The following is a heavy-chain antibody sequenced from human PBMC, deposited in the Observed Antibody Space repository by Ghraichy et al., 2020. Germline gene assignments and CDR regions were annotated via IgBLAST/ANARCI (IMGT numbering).Heavy chain of an antibody. J-gene: IGHJ4*02. D-gene: IGHD3-3*01. CDR3: ASPLAWSGYMGAPFDY. CDR2: IIPIFGTA. V-gene: IGHV1-69*13. Sequence: SVKVSCKASGGTFSSYAISWVRQAPGPGLEWMGGIIPIFGTANYAQKFQGRVTITADESTSTAYMELSSLRSEDTAVYYCASPLAWSGYMGAPFDYWGQGTLVTVSS. CDR1: GGTFSSYA.